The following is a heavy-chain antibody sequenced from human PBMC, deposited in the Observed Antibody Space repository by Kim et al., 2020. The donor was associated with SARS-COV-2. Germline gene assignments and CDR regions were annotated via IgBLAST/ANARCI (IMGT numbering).Heavy chain of an antibody. CDR1: GFTFNIYA. V-gene: IGHV3-33*01. CDR2: IWHDGSDE. J-gene: IGHJ6*02. Sequence: GGSLRLSCAASGFTFNIYAMHWVRQAPGKGLEWVAVIWHDGSDEYYAESVKGRFTISRDNSRNTLYLQMNSLRGEDTAIYYCAREPRGYDYGLDVWGQGTTVTVSS. CDR3: AREPRGYDYGLDV.